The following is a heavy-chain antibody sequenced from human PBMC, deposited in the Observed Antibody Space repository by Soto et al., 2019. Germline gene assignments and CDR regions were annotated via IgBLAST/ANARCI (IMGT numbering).Heavy chain of an antibody. Sequence: QVQLQESGSGLVKPSGTLSLTCAVSGGSISSSHWWSWVRQPPGKGLEYIGEIYHSGDTNYSPSLKSRVTISIDKSKNQLSLNLISVTAADTAVYYCARSRGRYGIDYWGQGTLVTVSS. CDR3: ARSRGRYGIDY. J-gene: IGHJ4*02. CDR2: IYHSGDT. CDR1: GGSISSSHW. V-gene: IGHV4-4*02. D-gene: IGHD1-26*01.